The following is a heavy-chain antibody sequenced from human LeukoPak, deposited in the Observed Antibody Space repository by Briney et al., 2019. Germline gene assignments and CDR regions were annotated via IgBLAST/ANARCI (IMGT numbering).Heavy chain of an antibody. CDR3: AKGSATTVVTIDY. Sequence: PGGSLRLSCAASGFTFSDYYMTWIRQAPGKGLEWVSYISGSGSFTNYADSVKGRFTISRDNAKNTMYLQMNSLRDEDTAVYYCAKGSATTVVTIDYWGQGTLVTVSS. CDR2: ISGSGSFT. V-gene: IGHV3-11*06. CDR1: GFTFSDYY. J-gene: IGHJ4*02. D-gene: IGHD4-23*01.